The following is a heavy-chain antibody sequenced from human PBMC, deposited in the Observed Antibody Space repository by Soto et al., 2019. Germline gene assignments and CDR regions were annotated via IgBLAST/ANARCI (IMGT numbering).Heavy chain of an antibody. CDR3: ARVRQRVGYFYYYMDV. CDR1: GYTFTNYV. J-gene: IGHJ6*03. V-gene: IGHV1-18*01. D-gene: IGHD6-6*01. CDR2: IGPYNGNT. Sequence: GASVKVSCKASGYTFTNYVITWVRQAPGQGLEWMGWIGPYNGNTHYTQRLQGRVTMTTDTSTSTAYMELRGLRSDDTTVYYCARVRQRVGYFYYYMDVWGTGTTVTVSS.